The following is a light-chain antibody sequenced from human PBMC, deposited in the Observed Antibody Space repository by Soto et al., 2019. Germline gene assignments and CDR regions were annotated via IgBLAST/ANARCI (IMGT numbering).Light chain of an antibody. CDR2: GVS. Sequence: EIVLTQSPVTLPLSPGERATLSCRASQSVSSTLLTWYQQKPGKAPRLLIFGVSSRATGIPDRFSGSGSGTDFTLTISRMEPEDFAVYFCQHYGDSSWTFGQGTRVEIK. CDR3: QHYGDSSWT. V-gene: IGKV3-20*01. CDR1: QSVSSTL. J-gene: IGKJ1*01.